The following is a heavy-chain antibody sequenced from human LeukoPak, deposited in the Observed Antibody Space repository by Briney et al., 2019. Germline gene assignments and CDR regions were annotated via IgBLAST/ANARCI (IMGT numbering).Heavy chain of an antibody. CDR3: ARATSGTDY. CDR1: GCTFINYD. CDR2: TNPNSGKT. J-gene: IGHJ4*02. Sequence: GASVKVSCKASGCTFINYDINWVRQATGQGLEWLGWTNPNSGKTGYAQKFQGRVTITSDTSISTAYMELSSLTSEDTAIYYCARATSGTDYWGQGTLVTVSS. D-gene: IGHD6-13*01. V-gene: IGHV1-8*01.